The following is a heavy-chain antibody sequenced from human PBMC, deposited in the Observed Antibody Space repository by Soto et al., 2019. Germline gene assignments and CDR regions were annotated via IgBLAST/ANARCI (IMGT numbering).Heavy chain of an antibody. CDR1: GFTFSSYA. CDR2: ISAGGGGT. V-gene: IGHV3-23*01. CDR3: ANEGKDCNGGKCRSWFDP. J-gene: IGHJ5*02. Sequence: DVQLLESGGGLVQPGGSLGLSCAASGFTFSSYALSWVRQAPGKGLERVSSISAGGGGTYYADSVKGRFAISRDNSKNTLYLQMNSLRAEDTAIYYCANEGKDCNGGKCRSWFDPWGQGTLVTVSS. D-gene: IGHD2-15*01.